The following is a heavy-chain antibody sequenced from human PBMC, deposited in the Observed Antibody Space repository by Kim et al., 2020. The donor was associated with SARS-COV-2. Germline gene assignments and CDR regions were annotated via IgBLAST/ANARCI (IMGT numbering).Heavy chain of an antibody. V-gene: IGHV3-30*01. Sequence: ADSVKGRFTISRDNSKNTLYLQMNSLRAEDTAVYYCARGLTGYSYYYFDYWGQGTLVTVSS. CDR3: ARGLTGYSYYYFDY. D-gene: IGHD5-18*01. J-gene: IGHJ4*02.